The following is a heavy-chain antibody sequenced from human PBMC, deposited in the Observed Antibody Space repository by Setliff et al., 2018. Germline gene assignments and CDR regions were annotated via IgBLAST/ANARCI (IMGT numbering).Heavy chain of an antibody. D-gene: IGHD3-3*01. V-gene: IGHV4-59*01. CDR2: IYHSGYT. CDR3: ASGVPNYDFWSGYYTGSYWFDP. CDR1: GGSISPYY. Sequence: KPSETLSLTCTVSGGSISPYYWSWIRQPPGKGLAWVGYIYHSGYTSYNPSLKSRVTLSVDTSKNKLSLRLTSVTAADTALYYCASGVPNYDFWSGYYTGSYWFDPWGQGTLVTVSS. J-gene: IGHJ5*02.